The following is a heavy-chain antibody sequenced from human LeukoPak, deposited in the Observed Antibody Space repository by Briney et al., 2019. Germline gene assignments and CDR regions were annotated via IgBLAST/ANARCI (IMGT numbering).Heavy chain of an antibody. J-gene: IGHJ4*02. Sequence: GGSLRLSCAASGFTFSSYWMSWVRQAPGKGLEWVANIKQDGSEKYYVDSVKGRFTISRDNAKNSLYLQMNSLRAEDTAVYYCARAYYYGSTNRGFPYWGQGTLVTVSS. CDR2: IKQDGSEK. D-gene: IGHD3-10*01. CDR3: ARAYYYGSTNRGFPY. CDR1: GFTFSSYW. V-gene: IGHV3-7*01.